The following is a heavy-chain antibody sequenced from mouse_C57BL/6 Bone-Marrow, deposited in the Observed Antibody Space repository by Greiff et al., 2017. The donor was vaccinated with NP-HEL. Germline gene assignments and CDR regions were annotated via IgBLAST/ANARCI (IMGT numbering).Heavy chain of an antibody. J-gene: IGHJ1*03. CDR1: GYTFTDYY. CDR2: INPNNGGT. V-gene: IGHV1-26*01. CDR3: AREGIYYGNYGYFDV. Sequence: VQLQQSGPELVKPGASVKISCKASGYTFTDYYMNWVKQSHGKSLEWIGDINPNNGGTSYNQKFKGKATLTVDKSSSTAYMELRSLTSEDSAVYYCAREGIYYGNYGYFDVWGTGTTVTVSS. D-gene: IGHD2-1*01.